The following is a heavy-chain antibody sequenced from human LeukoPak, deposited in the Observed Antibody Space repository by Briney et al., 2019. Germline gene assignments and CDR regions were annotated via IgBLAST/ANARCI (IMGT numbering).Heavy chain of an antibody. CDR1: GFTFDDYA. D-gene: IGHD6-13*01. CDR3: AKGQDSSWTSSFDV. V-gene: IGHV3-43D*03. Sequence: GGSLRLSCAASGFTFDDYAMHWVRQAPGKGLEWVSLISWDGGSTYYADSVKGRFTISRDNSKNSLYLQMNSLRAEDTALYYCAKGQDSSWTSSFDVWGQGTLVTVSS. CDR2: ISWDGGST. J-gene: IGHJ4*02.